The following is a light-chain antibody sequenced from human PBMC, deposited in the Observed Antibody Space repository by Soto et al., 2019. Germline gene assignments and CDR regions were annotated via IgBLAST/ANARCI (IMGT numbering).Light chain of an antibody. Sequence: DIQMTQSPSTVSASVGDRVNITCRASQSISDWLAWYQQKPGKAPKLLIYKAPSLESGVPSRFSGSGSGTEFTLTISSLQPDDFATYYCQQYNSYSPLTFGGGTNVEIK. V-gene: IGKV1-5*03. CDR3: QQYNSYSPLT. J-gene: IGKJ4*01. CDR1: QSISDW. CDR2: KAP.